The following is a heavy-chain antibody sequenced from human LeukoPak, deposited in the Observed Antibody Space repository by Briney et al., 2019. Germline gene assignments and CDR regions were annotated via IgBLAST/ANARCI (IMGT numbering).Heavy chain of an antibody. CDR3: ARARTGTPYFDY. CDR1: GDSASSNSAA. D-gene: IGHD1-1*01. CDR2: TYYRSKWY. V-gene: IGHV6-1*01. Sequence: SQTLSLTCAISGDSASSNSAAWNWIRQSPSRGLEWLGRTYYRSKWYRITINPDTSKNQFSLQLNSVTPEDTAVYYCARARTGTPYFDYWGQGTLVTVSS. J-gene: IGHJ4*02.